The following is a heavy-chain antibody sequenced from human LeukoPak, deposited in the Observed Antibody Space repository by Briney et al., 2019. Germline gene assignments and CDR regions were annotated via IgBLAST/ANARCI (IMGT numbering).Heavy chain of an antibody. J-gene: IGHJ5*02. D-gene: IGHD6-6*01. CDR3: ARGASIAARNWFDP. V-gene: IGHV4-34*01. Sequence: TSETLSLTCAVYGGSFSGYYWSWIRQPPGKGLEWIGEINHSGSTNYNPSLKSRVTISVDTSKSQFSLKLSSVTAADTAVYYCARGASIAARNWFDPWGQGTLVTVSS. CDR2: INHSGST. CDR1: GGSFSGYY.